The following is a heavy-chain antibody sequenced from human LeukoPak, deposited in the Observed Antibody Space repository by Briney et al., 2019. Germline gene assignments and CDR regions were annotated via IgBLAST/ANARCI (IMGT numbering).Heavy chain of an antibody. CDR2: IRSKTKSGET. Sequence: GGSLRLSCSVSGFTFSDSVIHWVRHAAGKGLEWVGRIRSKTKSGETAYAASVKGRFTISRDDSKDTAYLQMNSLKPEDTAVYYCTSPAHDFDIWSGYYSLWGHGTQVTVSS. CDR3: TSPAHDFDIWSGYYSL. D-gene: IGHD3-3*01. CDR1: GFTFSDSV. J-gene: IGHJ4*01. V-gene: IGHV3-73*01.